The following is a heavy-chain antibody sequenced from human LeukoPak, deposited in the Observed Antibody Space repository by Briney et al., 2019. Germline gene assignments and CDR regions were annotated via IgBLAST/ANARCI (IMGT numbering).Heavy chain of an antibody. D-gene: IGHD3-3*01. Sequence: GGSLRLSCAASGFTFSSYGMHWVRRAPGKGLEWVAFIRYDGSNKYYADSVKGRFTISRDNSKNTLYLQMNSLRAEDTAVYYCAKLASYDFWSGYSHSVDYWGQGTLVTVSS. CDR2: IRYDGSNK. J-gene: IGHJ4*02. CDR1: GFTFSSYG. V-gene: IGHV3-30*02. CDR3: AKLASYDFWSGYSHSVDY.